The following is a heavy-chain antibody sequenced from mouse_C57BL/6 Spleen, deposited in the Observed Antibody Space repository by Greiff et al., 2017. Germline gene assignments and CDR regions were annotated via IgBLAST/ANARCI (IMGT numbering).Heavy chain of an antibody. CDR3: ERPGYYGSSSYFDV. J-gene: IGHJ1*03. CDR2: ISNCGGST. V-gene: IGHV5-12*01. Sequence: EVKLMESGGGLVQPGGSLKLSCAASGFTFSDYYMYWVRQTPEKRLEWVAYISNCGGSTYYPDTVKGRFTISRDNAKNTLYLQMSRLKSEDTAMYYCERPGYYGSSSYFDVWGTGTTGTVSS. CDR1: GFTFSDYY. D-gene: IGHD1-1*01.